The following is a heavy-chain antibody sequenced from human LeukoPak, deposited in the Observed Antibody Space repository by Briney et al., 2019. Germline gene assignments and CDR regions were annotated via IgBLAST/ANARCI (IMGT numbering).Heavy chain of an antibody. Sequence: GGSLRLSCAASGFTFSSDAMRRVRQAPGKGLEWFSAISSSGGSTYYADSGRGRFIISRDSSKNTLYLQMNSLRAEDTAVYYCAKGGAQVGGQGTLVTVSS. V-gene: IGHV3-23*01. CDR1: GFTFSSDA. CDR3: AKGGAQV. J-gene: IGHJ4*02. D-gene: IGHD1-26*01. CDR2: ISSSGGST.